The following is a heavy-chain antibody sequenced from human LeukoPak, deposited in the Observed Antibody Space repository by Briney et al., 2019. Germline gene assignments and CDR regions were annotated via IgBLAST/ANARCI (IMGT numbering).Heavy chain of an antibody. CDR1: GFTFSSYE. J-gene: IGHJ6*04. D-gene: IGHD6-13*01. Sequence: GGSLRLSCAASGFTFSSYEMNWVRQAPGKGLEWVSYISSSGSTIYYADSVKGRFTISRDNAKNSLYLQMNSLRAEDTAVYYCAREGIAAAGTSPYYYYGMDVWGKGTTVTVSS. CDR2: ISSSGSTI. CDR3: AREGIAAAGTSPYYYYGMDV. V-gene: IGHV3-48*03.